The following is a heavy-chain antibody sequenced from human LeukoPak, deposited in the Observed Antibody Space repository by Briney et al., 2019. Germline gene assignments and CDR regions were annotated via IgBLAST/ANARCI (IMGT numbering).Heavy chain of an antibody. CDR2: ISISGIST. D-gene: IGHD2-21*02. J-gene: IGHJ4*02. V-gene: IGHV3-23*01. CDR3: AKERSRGGDCLDY. Sequence: GGSLRLSCAASGFTFSSYGINWVRQAPGKGREWVSAISISGISTYYADSVKGRFTISRDNSKNTLFLRMNSLRPDDTAVYYCAKERSRGGDCLDYWGQGTLVTVSS. CDR1: GFTFSSYG.